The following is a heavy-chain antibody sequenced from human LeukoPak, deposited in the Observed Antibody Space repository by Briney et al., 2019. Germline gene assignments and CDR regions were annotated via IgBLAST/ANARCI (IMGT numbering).Heavy chain of an antibody. J-gene: IGHJ3*02. CDR2: ISYDGSNK. V-gene: IGHV3-30-3*01. CDR3: ARSIDTYYYDSSGYRATGAFGI. CDR1: GFTFSSYA. D-gene: IGHD3-22*01. Sequence: GRSLRLSCAASGFTFSSYAMHWVRQAPGKGLEWVAVISYDGSNKYYADSVKGRFTISRDNSKNTLYLQMNSLRAEDTAVYYCARSIDTYYYDSSGYRATGAFGIWGQGTMVTVSS.